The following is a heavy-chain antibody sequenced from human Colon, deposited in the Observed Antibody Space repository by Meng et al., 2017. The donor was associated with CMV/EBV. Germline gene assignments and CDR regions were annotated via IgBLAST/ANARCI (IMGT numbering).Heavy chain of an antibody. D-gene: IGHD3-10*01. CDR3: ARDSNLSGLAY. V-gene: IGHV4-4*07. Sequence: VQLRESGPGLVKPSETLSLTCTVSGASITSYDWSWIRRPAGKGLEWIGRVYISGNTNYNPSLKSRVTMSIDTSKNQLSLNIRSVTAADTAVYYCARDSNLSGLAYWGQGTLVTVSS. CDR1: GASITSYD. J-gene: IGHJ4*02. CDR2: VYISGNT.